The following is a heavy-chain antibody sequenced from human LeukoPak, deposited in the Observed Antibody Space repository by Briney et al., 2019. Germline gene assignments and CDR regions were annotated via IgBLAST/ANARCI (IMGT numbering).Heavy chain of an antibody. CDR1: GGSFSGYY. J-gene: IGHJ5*02. V-gene: IGHV4-34*01. CDR3: ARGTVRIAAAGTFNWFDP. CDR2: INHSGST. D-gene: IGHD6-13*01. Sequence: SETLSLTCAVYGGSFSGYYWSWIRQPPGKGLEWIGEINHSGSTNYNPSLKSRVTISVDTSKNQFSLKLSSVTAADTAVCYCARGTVRIAAAGTFNWFDPWGQGTLVTVSS.